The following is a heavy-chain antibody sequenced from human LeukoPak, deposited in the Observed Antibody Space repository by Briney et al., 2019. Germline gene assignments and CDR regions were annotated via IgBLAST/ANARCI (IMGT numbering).Heavy chain of an antibody. J-gene: IGHJ4*02. V-gene: IGHV3-7*01. Sequence: GGSLRLSCAASGFTFSSHWMSWVRQAPGKGLEWVANIKQDGSDKYYVDSVKGRFTISRDNAKNPLYLQMNSLRVEDTAVYYCARCYSGYDLEEYWGQGTLVTVSS. CDR2: IKQDGSDK. CDR1: GFTFSSHW. D-gene: IGHD5-12*01. CDR3: ARCYSGYDLEEY.